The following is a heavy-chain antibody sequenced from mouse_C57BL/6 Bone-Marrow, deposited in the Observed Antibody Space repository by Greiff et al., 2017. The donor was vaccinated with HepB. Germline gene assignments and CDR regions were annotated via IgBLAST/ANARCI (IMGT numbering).Heavy chain of an antibody. J-gene: IGHJ2*01. D-gene: IGHD2-1*01. CDR1: GYSITSDY. CDR2: ISYSGST. V-gene: IGHV3-8*01. Sequence: DVKLVESGPGLAKPSQTLSLTCSVTGYSITSDYWNWIRKFPGNKLEYMGYISYSGSTYYNPSLKSRISITRDTSKNQYYLQLNSVTTEDTATYYCARNHYGNPYYFDDWGQGTTLTVSS. CDR3: ARNHYGNPYYFDD.